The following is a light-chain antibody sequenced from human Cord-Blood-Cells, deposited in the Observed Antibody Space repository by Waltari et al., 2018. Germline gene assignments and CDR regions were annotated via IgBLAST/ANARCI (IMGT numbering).Light chain of an antibody. Sequence: QSALTQPASLSWSPGQPITISRTGTSTDVGRYNLGTWYQQHPGKAIKLMIYEVSKRPSGVSNRFAGSKSGNTASLTITGLQAEDDADYYCCSYAGSSTYLFGGGTKLTVL. J-gene: IGLJ2*01. CDR1: STDVGRYNL. CDR2: EVS. CDR3: CSYAGSSTYL. V-gene: IGLV2-23*02.